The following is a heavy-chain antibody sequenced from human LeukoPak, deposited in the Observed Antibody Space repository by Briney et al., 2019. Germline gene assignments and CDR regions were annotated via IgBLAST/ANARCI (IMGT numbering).Heavy chain of an antibody. CDR3: AKHHYYDSSGRTYYFDY. D-gene: IGHD3-22*01. V-gene: IGHV3-33*06. CDR2: ILSDGSKE. Sequence: PGGSLRLSCAASGFTFSSYGMHWVRQAPGKGLEWVAVILSDGSKEFYADSVKGRFTISRDNSKNTLYLQMNSLRAEDTAVYYCAKHHYYDSSGRTYYFDYWGQGTLVTVSS. CDR1: GFTFSSYG. J-gene: IGHJ4*02.